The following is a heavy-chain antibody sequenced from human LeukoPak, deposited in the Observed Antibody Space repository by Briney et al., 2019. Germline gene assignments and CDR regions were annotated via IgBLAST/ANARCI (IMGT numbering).Heavy chain of an antibody. CDR2: IKQDGGGK. J-gene: IGHJ4*02. CDR3: ARDGRPLDY. CDR1: GITFSKYW. Sequence: GGSLRLSCVDSGITFSKYWMSWVRQAPGKGLEWVANIKQDGGGKYYVDSVKGRFTISRDNAKNSLYLQMNSLRVEDTAVYYCARDGRPLDYWGQGTLVTVSS. V-gene: IGHV3-7*03.